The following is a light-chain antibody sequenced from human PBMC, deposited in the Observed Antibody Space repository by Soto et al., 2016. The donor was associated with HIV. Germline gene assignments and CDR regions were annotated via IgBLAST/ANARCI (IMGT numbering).Light chain of an antibody. V-gene: IGLV3-21*03. CDR2: DDR. J-gene: IGLJ2*01. Sequence: SYVLTQPPSVSVAPGKTANITCGGDNIGSKSVHWYQQKPGQAPVLVVYDDRDRPSGIPERFSGSNSGSTATLTISRVEAGDEADYYCQLWASEVVFGGGTKLTVL. CDR1: NIGSKS. CDR3: QLWASEVV.